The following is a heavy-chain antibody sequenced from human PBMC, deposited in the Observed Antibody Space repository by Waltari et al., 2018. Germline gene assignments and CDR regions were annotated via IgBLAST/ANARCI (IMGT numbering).Heavy chain of an antibody. D-gene: IGHD2-2*01. CDR3: ARFWPRVVPAAMGGVDP. CDR2: IYYSGST. V-gene: IGHV4-39*07. J-gene: IGHJ5*02. Sequence: QLQLQESGPGLVKPSETLSLTCTVSGGSISSSSYYWGWIRQPPGKGLEWIGSIYYSGSTYYNPSLKSRVTISVDTSKNQFSLKLSSVTAADTAVYYCARFWPRVVPAAMGGVDPWGQGTLVTVSS. CDR1: GGSISSSSYY.